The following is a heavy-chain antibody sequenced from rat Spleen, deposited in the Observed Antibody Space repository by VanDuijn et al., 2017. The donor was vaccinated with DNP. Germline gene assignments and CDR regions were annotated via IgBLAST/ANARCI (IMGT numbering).Heavy chain of an antibody. D-gene: IGHD3-1*01. J-gene: IGHJ2*01. Sequence: EVQLVESGGGLVQPGRSLKLSCAASGFTFSDYNMAWVRQAPKKGLEWVASINTDGGSTYYPDSVKGRFTISRDNAKSTLYLQMNSLRSEDMATYYCAKEALRAPFDYWGQGVMVTVSS. CDR3: AKEALRAPFDY. V-gene: IGHV5-27*01. CDR2: INTDGGST. CDR1: GFTFSDYN.